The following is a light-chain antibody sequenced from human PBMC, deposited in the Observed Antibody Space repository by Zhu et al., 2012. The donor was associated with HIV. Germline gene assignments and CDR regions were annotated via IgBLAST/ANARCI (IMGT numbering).Light chain of an antibody. Sequence: EIVLTQSPGILSLSPGERATLSCRASQSINRNYLAWYQQKVGQASRLLIYDTSSRATGIPDRFSGSGSGTDFTLTISRLEPEDFAVYYCQQYGGAPRTFGQGTKVEIK. J-gene: IGKJ1*01. CDR2: DTS. CDR1: QSINRNY. V-gene: IGKV3-20*01. CDR3: QQYGGAPRT.